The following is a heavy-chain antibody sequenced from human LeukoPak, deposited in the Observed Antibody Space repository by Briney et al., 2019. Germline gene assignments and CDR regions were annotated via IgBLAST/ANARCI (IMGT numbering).Heavy chain of an antibody. CDR1: GYTFTSYG. V-gene: IGHV1-18*01. J-gene: IGHJ5*02. CDR3: ARVIEPTVVTPARNWFDP. CDR2: ISAYNGNT. D-gene: IGHD4-23*01. Sequence: ASVKVSCKASGYTFTSYGISWVRKAPGQGLEWMGWISAYNGNTNYAQKLQGRVTMTTDTSTSTAYMELRSLRSDDTAVYYCARVIEPTVVTPARNWFDPWGQGTLVTVSS.